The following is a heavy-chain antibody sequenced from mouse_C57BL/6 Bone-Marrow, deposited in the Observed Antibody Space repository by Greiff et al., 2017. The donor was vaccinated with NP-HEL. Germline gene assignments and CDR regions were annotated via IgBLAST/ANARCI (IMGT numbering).Heavy chain of an antibody. CDR2: INYDGSST. V-gene: IGHV5-16*01. Sequence: EVNVVESEGGLVQPGSSMKLSCTASGFTFSDYYMAWVRQVPEKGLEWVANINYDGSSTYYLDSLKSRFIISRDNAKNILYLQMSSLKSEDTATYYWARDGLGFAYWGQGTLVTVSA. CDR3: ARDGLGFAY. J-gene: IGHJ3*01. D-gene: IGHD4-1*01. CDR1: GFTFSDYY.